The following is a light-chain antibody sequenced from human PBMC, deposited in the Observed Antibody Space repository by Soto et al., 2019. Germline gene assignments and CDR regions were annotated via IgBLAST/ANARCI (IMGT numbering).Light chain of an antibody. J-gene: IGKJ1*01. CDR2: GAS. Sequence: EIVMTQSPATLSVSPGERATLSCRASQSVSSNLAWYQQKPGQAPRLLIYGASTRATGIPARFSGSGSGTEFSLTISSLQFEDFVVYSGQQYNNWPMTFGQGTKVEIK. CDR1: QSVSSN. V-gene: IGKV3-15*01. CDR3: QQYNNWPMT.